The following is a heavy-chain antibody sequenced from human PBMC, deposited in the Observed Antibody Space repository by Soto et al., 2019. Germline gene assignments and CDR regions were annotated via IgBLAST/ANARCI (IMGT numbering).Heavy chain of an antibody. D-gene: IGHD2-15*01. CDR3: VKTRGGNNFDFFD. V-gene: IGHV3-64D*06. Sequence: PGGSLRLSCSTSGFTLSSYAIHWVRQSQGKGLEYISGVRGNGDPPFYADSVKGRFTISRDNSKNTVYLQMSSLSADDAAVYYCVKTRGGNNFDFFDWGQGTLVTVSS. CDR2: VRGNGDPP. J-gene: IGHJ4*02. CDR1: GFTLSSYA.